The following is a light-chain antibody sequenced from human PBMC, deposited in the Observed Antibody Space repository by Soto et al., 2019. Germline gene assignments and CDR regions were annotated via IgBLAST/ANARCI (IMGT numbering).Light chain of an antibody. J-gene: IGKJ1*01. CDR2: DTS. Sequence: EIVLTQSPGTLSLSPGERATLSCRASQSVSGRYLAWYQQKPGQAPRLLIYDTSTRATGIPDRFSGSGSGTDFTLTISWLEAEDFAVYYCQQYSGPPRTFGQGTKVE. V-gene: IGKV3-20*01. CDR3: QQYSGPPRT. CDR1: QSVSGRY.